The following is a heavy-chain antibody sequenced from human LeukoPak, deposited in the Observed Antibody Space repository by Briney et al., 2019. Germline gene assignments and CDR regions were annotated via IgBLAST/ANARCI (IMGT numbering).Heavy chain of an antibody. V-gene: IGHV5-51*01. J-gene: IGHJ3*02. Sequence: GESLKISCKGSGYSFTNYWIAWVRQMPGKGLEWMGIIYPDDSDTRYSASFQGQVTISADKSISTAYLHWSSLKASDTAMYYCARQTVYNNTGGAFDIWGQGTMVTVSS. D-gene: IGHD1-14*01. CDR3: ARQTVYNNTGGAFDI. CDR2: IYPDDSDT. CDR1: GYSFTNYW.